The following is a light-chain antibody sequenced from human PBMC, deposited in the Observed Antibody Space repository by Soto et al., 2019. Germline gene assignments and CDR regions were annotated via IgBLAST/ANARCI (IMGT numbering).Light chain of an antibody. Sequence: AIRMTQSPSSFSASTGDRVTITCRASQGISSYLAWYQQKPGKAPKLLIYAASTLQSGVPSRFSGSGSGTDLTLTISCLQSEDFATYYCQQYYSYPRTFGHGTKLEIK. CDR1: QGISSY. V-gene: IGKV1-8*01. CDR3: QQYYSYPRT. CDR2: AAS. J-gene: IGKJ2*01.